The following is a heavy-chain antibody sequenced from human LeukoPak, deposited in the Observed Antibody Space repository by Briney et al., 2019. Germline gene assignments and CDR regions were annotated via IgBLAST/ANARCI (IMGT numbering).Heavy chain of an antibody. CDR3: AKANFAWGYWYFDL. V-gene: IGHV3-23*01. D-gene: IGHD3-9*01. Sequence: GGSLRLSCAASGFTFSNYSMSWVRQAPGKGLEWVSGISGRDGSTYFADSVKGRFTISRDKSKNTVNVQMGSLRVEDTALYYCAKANFAWGYWYFDLWGRGTLVTVSS. CDR2: ISGRDGST. CDR1: GFTFSNYS. J-gene: IGHJ2*01.